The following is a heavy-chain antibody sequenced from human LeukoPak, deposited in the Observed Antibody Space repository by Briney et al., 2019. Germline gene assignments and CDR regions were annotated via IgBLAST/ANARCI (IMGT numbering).Heavy chain of an antibody. J-gene: IGHJ4*02. CDR1: GYTFTGYY. V-gene: IGHV1-2*02. Sequence: ASVKVSCKASGYTFTGYYMHWVRQAPGQGLEWMGWINPNSGGTNYAQKFQGRVTMTRGTSISTAYMELSRLRSDDTAVYYCARGGAYSRAPPGYWGQGTLVTVSS. CDR3: ARGGAYSRAPPGY. D-gene: IGHD6-13*01. CDR2: INPNSGGT.